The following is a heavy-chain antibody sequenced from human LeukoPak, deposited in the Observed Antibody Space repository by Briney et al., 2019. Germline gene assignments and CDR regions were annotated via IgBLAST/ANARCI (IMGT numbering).Heavy chain of an antibody. J-gene: IGHJ2*01. Sequence: GGSLRLSCAASGVTFSDYAMHWVRQAPGKGLEWVSGISWNSGTVAYADSVKGRFTISSDNSKNSLYLQMTSLRAEDMALYYCAKASADWYFDLWGRGTLVTVSS. CDR1: GVTFSDYA. D-gene: IGHD2-2*01. CDR3: AKASADWYFDL. CDR2: ISWNSGTV. V-gene: IGHV3-9*03.